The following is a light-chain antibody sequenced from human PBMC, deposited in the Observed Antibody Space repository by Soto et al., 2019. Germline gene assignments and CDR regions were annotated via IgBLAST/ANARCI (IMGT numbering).Light chain of an antibody. J-gene: IGKJ4*01. CDR1: QSVGSY. Sequence: EIVLTQSPATLSLSPGERATLSCRASQSVGSYLAWYQQKPGQAPRLLIYDAFNRATGIPARFSGSGSGTDFTLTISSLEPEDVAVYYCQQRSNWPPVTFGGGTKVEIK. CDR3: QQRSNWPPVT. V-gene: IGKV3-11*01. CDR2: DAF.